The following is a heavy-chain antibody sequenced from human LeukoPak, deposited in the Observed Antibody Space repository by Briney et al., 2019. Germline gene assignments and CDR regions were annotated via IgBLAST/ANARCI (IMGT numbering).Heavy chain of an antibody. CDR3: ARVAHYYDSSGYQYYFDY. D-gene: IGHD3-22*01. Sequence: SETLSLTCTVSGGSISSSSYYWGWIRQPPGKGLEWIGSIYYSGSTYYNPSLKSRVTISVDTSKNQFSLKLSSVTAADPAVYYCARVAHYYDSSGYQYYFDYWGQGTLVTVSS. CDR2: IYYSGST. V-gene: IGHV4-39*07. J-gene: IGHJ4*02. CDR1: GGSISSSSYY.